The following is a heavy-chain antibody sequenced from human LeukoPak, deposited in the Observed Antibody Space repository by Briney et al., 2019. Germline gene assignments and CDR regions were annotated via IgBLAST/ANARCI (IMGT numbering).Heavy chain of an antibody. CDR1: GFTFSNAW. CDR3: TIRSITIFGVVPPTDY. D-gene: IGHD3-3*01. J-gene: IGHJ4*02. CDR2: IKSKTDGGTT. V-gene: IGHV3-15*01. Sequence: GGSLGLSCAASGFTFSNAWMSWVRQAPGKGLEWVGRIKSKTDGGTTDYAAPVKGRFTISRDDSKNTLYLQMNSLKTEDTAVYYCTIRSITIFGVVPPTDYWGQGTLVTVSS.